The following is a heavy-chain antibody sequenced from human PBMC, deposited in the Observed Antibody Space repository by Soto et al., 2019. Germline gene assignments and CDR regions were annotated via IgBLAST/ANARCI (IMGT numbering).Heavy chain of an antibody. CDR2: ISGSGGST. J-gene: IGHJ3*02. CDR1: GFTFSSYA. D-gene: IGHD3-9*01. Sequence: EVQLLESGGGLVQPGGSLRLSCAASGFTFSSYAMSWVRQAPGKGLEWVSAISGSGGSTYYADSVKGRFTISRDNSKNTLYLQMNSLRAEDTAVYYCAKDPRVYYAILTGYPKENAFDIWGQGTMVTVSS. CDR3: AKDPRVYYAILTGYPKENAFDI. V-gene: IGHV3-23*01.